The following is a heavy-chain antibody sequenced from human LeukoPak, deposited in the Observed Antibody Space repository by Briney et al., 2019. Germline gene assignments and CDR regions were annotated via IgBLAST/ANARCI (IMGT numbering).Heavy chain of an antibody. D-gene: IGHD1-26*01. CDR1: GGSNSSYY. CDR3: ARSYWEAFDI. V-gene: IGHV4-59*01. J-gene: IGHJ3*02. CDR2: IYYSGST. Sequence: SETLSLTCTVSGGSNSSYYWSWIRQPPGKGLEWIGYIYYSGSTNYNPSLKSRVTISVDTSKNQFSLKLSSVTAADTAVYYCARSYWEAFDIWGQGTMVTVSS.